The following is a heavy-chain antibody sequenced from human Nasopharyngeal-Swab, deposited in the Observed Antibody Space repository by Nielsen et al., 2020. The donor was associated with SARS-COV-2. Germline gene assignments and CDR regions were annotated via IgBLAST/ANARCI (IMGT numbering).Heavy chain of an antibody. V-gene: IGHV5-51*01. D-gene: IGHD6-19*01. J-gene: IGHJ6*03. CDR1: GYSFTSYW. CDR3: ARPSSGWYGGYYYYYMDV. CDR2: IYPGDSDT. Sequence: GESLKIFCKGSGYSFTSYWIGWVRQMPGKGLEWMGIIYPGDSDTRYSPSFQGQVTISADKSISTAYLQWSSLKASDTAMYYCARPSSGWYGGYYYYYMDVWGKGTTVTVSS.